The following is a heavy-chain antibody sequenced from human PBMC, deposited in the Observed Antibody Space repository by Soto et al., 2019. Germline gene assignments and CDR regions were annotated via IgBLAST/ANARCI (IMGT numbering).Heavy chain of an antibody. CDR3: ASKYSSSWPFDY. CDR1: GGSISSYY. Sequence: PSETLSLTCTVSGGSISSYYWSWIRQPPGKGLEWIGYIYYSGSTNYNPSLKSRVTISVDTSKNQFSLKLSSVTAADTAVYYCASKYSSSWPFDYWGQGTLVTVSS. J-gene: IGHJ4*02. V-gene: IGHV4-59*01. CDR2: IYYSGST. D-gene: IGHD6-13*01.